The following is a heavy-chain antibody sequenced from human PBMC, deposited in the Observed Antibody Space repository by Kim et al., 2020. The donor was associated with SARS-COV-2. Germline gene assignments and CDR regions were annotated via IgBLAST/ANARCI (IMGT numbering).Heavy chain of an antibody. CDR2: IYYSGST. V-gene: IGHV4-31*03. J-gene: IGHJ6*02. CDR1: GGSISSGGYY. Sequence: SETLSLTCTVSGGSISSGGYYWSWIRQHPGKGLEWIGYIYYSGSTYYNPSLKSRVTISVDTSKNQFSLKLSSVTAADTAVYYCARGRFLEWFTPPLDYYGMDVWGQGTTVTVSS. D-gene: IGHD3-3*01. CDR3: ARGRFLEWFTPPLDYYGMDV.